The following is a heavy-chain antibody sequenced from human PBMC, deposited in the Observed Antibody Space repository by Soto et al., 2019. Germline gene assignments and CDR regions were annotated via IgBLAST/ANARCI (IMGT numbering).Heavy chain of an antibody. D-gene: IGHD1-26*01. J-gene: IGHJ4*02. Sequence: EVQLLESGGGLVQPGGSLRLSCAASGFTFSSYAMRWVRQAPGKGLEWVSAISGSGDSTYYADSVKGRFTISRDNSKNTVYLPMNSLRGGDTAVYYCARRGSGSYYDYWGQGTLVTVSS. CDR2: ISGSGDST. V-gene: IGHV3-23*01. CDR3: ARRGSGSYYDY. CDR1: GFTFSSYA.